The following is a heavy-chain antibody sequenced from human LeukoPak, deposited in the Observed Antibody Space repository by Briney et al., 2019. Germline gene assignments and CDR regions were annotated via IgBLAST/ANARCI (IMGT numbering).Heavy chain of an antibody. V-gene: IGHV1-2*02. D-gene: IGHD6-19*01. Sequence: ASVKISCKASGYSLTDYYMHWVRQAPGQGLEWMGWINPNGGTNFAQEFQGRVTTTRDMSIATAYMELSRLTSDDTAIYYCATIPLGGGQWHFDYWGQGTLLTVSS. CDR2: INPNGGT. CDR1: GYSLTDYY. J-gene: IGHJ4*02. CDR3: ATIPLGGGQWHFDY.